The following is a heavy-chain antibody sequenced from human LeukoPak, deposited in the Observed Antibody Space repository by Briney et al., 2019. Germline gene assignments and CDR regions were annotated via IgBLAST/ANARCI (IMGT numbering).Heavy chain of an antibody. V-gene: IGHV3-21*01. J-gene: IGHJ4*02. CDR3: ARTGGQYSGYDYVFDY. CDR2: ISSSSSYI. Sequence: GGSLRLSCAASAFTFSSYSMNWVRQAPGKGLEWVSSISSSSSYIYYADSVKGRFTISRDNAKNSLYLQMHSLRAEDTAVYYCARTGGQYSGYDYVFDYWGQGTLVTVSS. CDR1: AFTFSSYS. D-gene: IGHD5-12*01.